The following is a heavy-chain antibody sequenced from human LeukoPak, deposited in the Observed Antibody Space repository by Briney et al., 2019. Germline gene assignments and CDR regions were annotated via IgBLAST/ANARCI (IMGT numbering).Heavy chain of an antibody. V-gene: IGHV3-66*03. D-gene: IGHD3-16*01. CDR3: ARDGGPGWFGP. J-gene: IGHJ5*02. Sequence: GGSLRLSCTVSGFTVSSNYVSWVRQAPGKGLEWVSVIYSTGITFYADSVKGRFTTSRDNSKNTVYLQMNSLRPEDTAVYYCARDGGPGWFGPWGQGTLVTVSS. CDR1: GFTVSSNY. CDR2: IYSTGIT.